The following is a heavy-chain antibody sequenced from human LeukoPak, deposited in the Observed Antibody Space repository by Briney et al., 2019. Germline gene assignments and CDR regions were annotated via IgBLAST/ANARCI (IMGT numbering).Heavy chain of an antibody. CDR2: ISSGSSYI. D-gene: IGHD6-13*01. Sequence: GGSLRLSCAASGFTFSSYSMNWVRQAPGKGLEWVSSISSGSSYIYYADSVKGRFTISRDNAKNSLYLQMNSLRAEDTAVYYCARAGCHSSSCLEYWGQGTLVTVSS. V-gene: IGHV3-21*01. J-gene: IGHJ4*02. CDR1: GFTFSSYS. CDR3: ARAGCHSSSCLEY.